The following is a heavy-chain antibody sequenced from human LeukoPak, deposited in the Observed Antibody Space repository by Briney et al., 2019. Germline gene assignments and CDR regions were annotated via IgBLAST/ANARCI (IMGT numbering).Heavy chain of an antibody. J-gene: IGHJ3*02. D-gene: IGHD3-22*01. Sequence: PSETLSLTCTVSGGSVSSYYWSWIRQTPEKGLEWIGYMSYSGRTDYGPSLKSRVTISVDTSQNQFSLKLSSVTAADTAVYFCARGPYSYDSSGAFDIWGQGTMVTVSS. CDR2: MSYSGRT. V-gene: IGHV4-59*08. CDR1: GGSVSSYY. CDR3: ARGPYSYDSSGAFDI.